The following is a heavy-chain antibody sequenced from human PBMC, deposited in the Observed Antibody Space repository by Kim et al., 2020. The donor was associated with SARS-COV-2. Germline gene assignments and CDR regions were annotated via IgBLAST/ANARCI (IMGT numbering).Heavy chain of an antibody. J-gene: IGHJ6*02. Sequence: SETLSLTCAVYGGSFSGYYWSWIRQPPGKGLEWIGEINHSGSTNYNPSLKSRVTISVDTSKNQFSLKLSSVTAADTAVYYCALKPFYYYYGMDVWGQGTT. CDR1: GGSFSGYY. CDR3: ALKPFYYYYGMDV. CDR2: INHSGST. V-gene: IGHV4-34*01.